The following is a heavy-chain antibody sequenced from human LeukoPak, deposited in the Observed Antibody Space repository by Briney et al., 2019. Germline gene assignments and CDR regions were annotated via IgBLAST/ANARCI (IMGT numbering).Heavy chain of an antibody. CDR3: ARSPRETQGTYDFWSGYSKGPYYFDY. CDR2: IYYSGST. CDR1: GGSISSYY. V-gene: IGHV4-59*01. D-gene: IGHD3-3*01. J-gene: IGHJ4*02. Sequence: SETLSLTCTVSGGSISSYYWSWIRQPPGKGLEWIGYIYYSGSTNYNPSLKSRVTISVDTSKNQFTLKLSSVTAADTAVYYCARSPRETQGTYDFWSGYSKGPYYFDYWGQGTLVTVSS.